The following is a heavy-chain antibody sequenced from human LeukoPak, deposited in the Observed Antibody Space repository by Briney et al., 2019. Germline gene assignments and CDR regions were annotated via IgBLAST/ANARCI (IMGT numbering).Heavy chain of an antibody. D-gene: IGHD3-10*01. Sequence: PGGSLRLSCAASGFTFSSYWMSWVRQAPGKGLEWVANIKQDGREKYYVDSVKGRFTISRDNAKNSLYLQMNSLRAEDTAVYYCARGSGHQTYYYYGMDVWGQGTTVTVSS. J-gene: IGHJ6*02. CDR1: GFTFSSYW. CDR3: ARGSGHQTYYYYGMDV. CDR2: IKQDGREK. V-gene: IGHV3-7*01.